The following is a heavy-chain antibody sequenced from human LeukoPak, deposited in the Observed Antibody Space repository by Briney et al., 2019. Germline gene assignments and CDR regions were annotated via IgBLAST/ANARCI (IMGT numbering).Heavy chain of an antibody. D-gene: IGHD5-18*01. Sequence: GESLKISCKGSGYSFTSYWISWVRQMPGKGLEWMGRIDPSDSYTNYSPSFQGHVTISADKSIGTAYLQWSSLKASDTAMYYCATLDTATLNAFDIWGQGTMITVSS. CDR2: IDPSDSYT. CDR1: GYSFTSYW. CDR3: ATLDTATLNAFDI. V-gene: IGHV5-10-1*01. J-gene: IGHJ3*02.